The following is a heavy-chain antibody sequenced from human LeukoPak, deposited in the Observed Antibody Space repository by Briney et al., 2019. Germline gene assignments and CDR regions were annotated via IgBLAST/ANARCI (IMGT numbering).Heavy chain of an antibody. D-gene: IGHD2-2*01. CDR2: ISGRSSTI. CDR1: GFTFSSYS. J-gene: IGHJ4*02. CDR3: ATGGIYCSSTSCYEVDY. Sequence: GGSLRLSCAASGFTFSSYSMNWVRQAPGTGLEWLSYISGRSSTIYYADSVKGRFTISRDNSKNTLYLQMNSLRAEDTAVYYCATGGIYCSSTSCYEVDYWGQGTLVTVSS. V-gene: IGHV3-48*01.